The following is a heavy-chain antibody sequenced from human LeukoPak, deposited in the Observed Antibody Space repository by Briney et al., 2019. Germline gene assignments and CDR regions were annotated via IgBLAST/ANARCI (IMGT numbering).Heavy chain of an antibody. D-gene: IGHD3-10*01. CDR2: INHSGST. CDR3: ARTYGSGSYYNLDY. Sequence: SETLSLTCTVSGGSISSYYWSWIRQPPGKGLEWIGEINHSGSTNYNPSLKSRVTISVDTSKNQFSLKLSSVTAADTAVYYCARTYGSGSYYNLDYWGQGTLVTVSS. V-gene: IGHV4-34*01. CDR1: GGSISSYY. J-gene: IGHJ4*02.